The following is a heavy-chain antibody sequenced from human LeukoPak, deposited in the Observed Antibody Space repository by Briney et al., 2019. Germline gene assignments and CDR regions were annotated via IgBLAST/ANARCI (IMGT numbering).Heavy chain of an antibody. CDR3: ARRAIGMGPYWYFDL. D-gene: IGHD3-10*01. Sequence: PSETLSLTCAVSGGSISSGGYSWSWIRQPPGKGLEWIGYIYHSGSTYYNPSLKSRVTISVDRSKNQFSLKLSSVTAADTAVYYCARRAIGMGPYWYFDLWGRGTLVTVSS. CDR1: GGSISSGGYS. J-gene: IGHJ2*01. V-gene: IGHV4-30-2*01. CDR2: IYHSGST.